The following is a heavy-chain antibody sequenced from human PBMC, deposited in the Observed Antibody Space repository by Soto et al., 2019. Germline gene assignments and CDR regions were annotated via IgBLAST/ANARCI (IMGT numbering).Heavy chain of an antibody. V-gene: IGHV4-31*03. Sequence: QVQLQESGPGLVKPSQTLSLTCTVSGGSISSGGYYWSWIRQHPGKGLEWIGYIYYSGSTSYNTSLKSRVTISVDTSKNQFSLKLSSVTAADTAVYYCARGSERRGAVLEFGWFDPWGQGTLVTVSS. D-gene: IGHD3-10*01. CDR2: IYYSGST. J-gene: IGHJ5*02. CDR3: ARGSERRGAVLEFGWFDP. CDR1: GGSISSGGYY.